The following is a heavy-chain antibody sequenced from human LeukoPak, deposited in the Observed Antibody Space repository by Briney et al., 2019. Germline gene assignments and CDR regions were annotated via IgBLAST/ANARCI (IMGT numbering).Heavy chain of an antibody. CDR3: ARVLNYYDSSGYYFSY. Sequence: GGSLRLSCAASGFTFSYYTMHWVRQAPGKGLEWVAVISYNGSNEYYADSVKGRFTISRDNSKNTLYLQMNSLRVEDTAVYYCARVLNYYDSSGYYFSYWGQGTLVTVSS. CDR1: GFTFSYYT. J-gene: IGHJ4*02. CDR2: ISYNGSNE. D-gene: IGHD3-22*01. V-gene: IGHV3-30-3*01.